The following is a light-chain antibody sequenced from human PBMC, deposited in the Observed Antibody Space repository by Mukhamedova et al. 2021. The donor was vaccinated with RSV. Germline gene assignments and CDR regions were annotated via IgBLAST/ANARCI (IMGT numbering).Light chain of an antibody. CDR3: QVWDVSSVV. J-gene: IGLJ3*02. Sequence: PPEIPDRFSGSNSGNTATLTISGDQGGDEADYYCQVWDVSSVVFGGGTKLTVV. V-gene: IGLV3-9*01.